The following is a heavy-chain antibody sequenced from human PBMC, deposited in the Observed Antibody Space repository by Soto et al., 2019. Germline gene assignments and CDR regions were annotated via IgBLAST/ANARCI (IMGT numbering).Heavy chain of an antibody. D-gene: IGHD5-12*01. V-gene: IGHV4-61*01. CDR1: GGSISSSSYY. J-gene: IGHJ5*02. Sequence: PSETLSLTCTVSGGSISSSSYYWGWIRQPPGKGLEWIGYIYYTGSTNYNPSLKSRVTISVDTSKNQFSLNLSSLTAADTAVYYCARDGEVASNLHWVDLWGQGTLVTVSS. CDR3: ARDGEVASNLHWVDL. CDR2: IYYTGST.